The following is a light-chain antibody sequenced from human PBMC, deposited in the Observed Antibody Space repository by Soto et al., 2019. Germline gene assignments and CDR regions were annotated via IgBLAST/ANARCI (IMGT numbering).Light chain of an antibody. CDR2: AAS. J-gene: IGKJ4*01. CDR1: QDISNF. CDR3: QKCKIAPFT. V-gene: IGKV1-27*01. Sequence: DLQMTQSPSSLSAFVGDTVTITCRASQDISNFLAWYQQKPGKVPKLLTYAASTLQSGVPSRFSGSGSGTDFTLTISSLQPDDVATYYCQKCKIAPFTFGGGTKVEMK.